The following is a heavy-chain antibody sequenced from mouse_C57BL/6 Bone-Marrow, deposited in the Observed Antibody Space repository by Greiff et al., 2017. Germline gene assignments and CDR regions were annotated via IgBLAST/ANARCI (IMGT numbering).Heavy chain of an antibody. CDR3: ARRVGPYYYSMDY. CDR2: INPSSGYT. Sequence: QVQLQQSGAELARPGASVKMSCKASGYTFTSYTMHWVKQRPGQGLEWIGYINPSSGYTKYNQKFKDKATLTADKSSSTAYMQLSSLTSEDSAVXYGARRVGPYYYSMDYWGQGTSVTVSS. J-gene: IGHJ4*01. CDR1: GYTFTSYT. D-gene: IGHD4-1*01. V-gene: IGHV1-4*01.